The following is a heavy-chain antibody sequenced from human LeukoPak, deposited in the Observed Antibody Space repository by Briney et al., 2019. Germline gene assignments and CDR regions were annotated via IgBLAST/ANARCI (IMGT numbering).Heavy chain of an antibody. V-gene: IGHV1-18*01. CDR1: GYTFSNYG. CDR2: ISAQNCNT. J-gene: IGHJ4*02. CDR3: ARGVDGTTVIPAAPFNY. Sequence: ASVKVSCKASGYTFSNYGINWVRQAPGQGPEWLGCISAQNCNTRFAQKFQGRVTMTTDTSTNTPDMELKSLRSDDTDVYFCARGVDGTTVIPAAPFNYWGQGTLVTVSS. D-gene: IGHD4-11*01.